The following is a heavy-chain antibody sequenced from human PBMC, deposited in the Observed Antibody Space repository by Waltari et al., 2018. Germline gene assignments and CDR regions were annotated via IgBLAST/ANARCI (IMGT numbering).Heavy chain of an antibody. D-gene: IGHD6-6*01. Sequence: QVQLQQWGAGLLKPSETLSLTCAVYGGSFSGYYWSWIRQPPGKGLEWSGEINHSGSTNYNPSLKRRVTISVDTSKNQFSLKLSSVTAADTAVYYCASEGRAARRRGWFDPWGQGTLVTVSS. J-gene: IGHJ5*02. CDR3: ASEGRAARRRGWFDP. V-gene: IGHV4-34*01. CDR2: INHSGST. CDR1: GGSFSGYY.